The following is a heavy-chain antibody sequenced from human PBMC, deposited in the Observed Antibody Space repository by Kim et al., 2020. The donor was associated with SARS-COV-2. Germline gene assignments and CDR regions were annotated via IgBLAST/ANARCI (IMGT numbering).Heavy chain of an antibody. CDR2: IKSKPDGETT. V-gene: IGHV3-15*01. Sequence: GGSLRLSCGGSGFIFSNAWMNWVRPAPGKGLEWVGRIKSKPDGETTDYTAPVRGRFLISRDDSKNTVYMQMNSLKSEDTGVYYCSTGIAADNWGQGTLVT. J-gene: IGHJ4*02. D-gene: IGHD6-13*01. CDR3: STGIAADN. CDR1: GFIFSNAW.